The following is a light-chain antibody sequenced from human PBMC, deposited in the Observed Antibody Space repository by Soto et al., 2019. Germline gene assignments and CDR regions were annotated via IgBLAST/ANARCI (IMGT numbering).Light chain of an antibody. J-gene: IGLJ1*01. CDR1: SPDIGAGYD. V-gene: IGLV1-40*01. CDR2: GNN. Sequence: QSVITQPPSVSWVPGQTVSITCTGSSPDIGAGYDVHWYPQLPGTAPKFFLYGNNNRPSGVPDRFSGSKSYTSASLAITGLQAKDDADYYCQSYDSSLKTFYVYGTETKGTDL. CDR3: QSYDSSLKTFYV.